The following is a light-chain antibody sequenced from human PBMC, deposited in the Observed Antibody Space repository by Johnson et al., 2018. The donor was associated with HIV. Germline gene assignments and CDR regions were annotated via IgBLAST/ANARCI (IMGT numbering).Light chain of an antibody. CDR3: GTWDTSLGAQYV. CDR2: ENN. J-gene: IGLJ1*01. V-gene: IGLV1-51*02. CDR1: SSNIGINY. Sequence: QSVLTQPPSVSAAPGQKVTISCSGSSSNIGINYVSWYQQVPGTAPKLLIYENNKRPSGIPDRFSGSKSGTSATLGITGLQTGDEADYYCGTWDTSLGAQYVFGSGTKVTVL.